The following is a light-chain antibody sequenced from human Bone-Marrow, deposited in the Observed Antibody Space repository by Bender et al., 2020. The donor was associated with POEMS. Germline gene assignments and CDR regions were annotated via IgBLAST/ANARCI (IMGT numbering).Light chain of an antibody. Sequence: SALTQPASVSGSPGQSVTISCTGTSSDVGSYDYVSWYQQHPGKAPKLIISEVTKRPSGVPDRFSGSKSGNTASLTVSGLQSEDEADYYCAVWDDSLNGWVFGGGTKLTVL. CDR1: SSDVGSYDY. CDR2: EVT. J-gene: IGLJ3*02. V-gene: IGLV2-8*01. CDR3: AVWDDSLNGWV.